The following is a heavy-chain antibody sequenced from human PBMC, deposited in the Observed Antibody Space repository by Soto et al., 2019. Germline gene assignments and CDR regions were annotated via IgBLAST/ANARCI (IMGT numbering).Heavy chain of an antibody. V-gene: IGHV3-23*01. CDR1: GFTFSSYA. D-gene: IGHD5-18*01. J-gene: IGHJ4*02. CDR3: AKDLEYSYGNFDY. Sequence: VGSLRLSCAASGFTFSSYAMSWVRQAPGKGLEWVSAISGSGGSTYYADSVKGRFTISRDNSKNTLYLQMNSLRAEDTAVYYCAKDLEYSYGNFDYWGQGTLVTVSS. CDR2: ISGSGGST.